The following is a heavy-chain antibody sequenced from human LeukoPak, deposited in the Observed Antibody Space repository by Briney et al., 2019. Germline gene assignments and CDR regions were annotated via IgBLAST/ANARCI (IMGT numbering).Heavy chain of an antibody. CDR3: AQRPLTFSDYGLDY. V-gene: IGHV3-23*01. Sequence: GGSLRLSCAASGFTFSSYAMSWVRQAPGKGLEWVSAISGSGGSTYYADSVKGRFTISRDNSKNTLYLQMNSLRAEDTAVYCCAQRPLTFSDYGLDYLGQGTLVTDSS. J-gene: IGHJ4*02. CDR2: ISGSGGST. CDR1: GFTFSSYA. D-gene: IGHD4-17*01.